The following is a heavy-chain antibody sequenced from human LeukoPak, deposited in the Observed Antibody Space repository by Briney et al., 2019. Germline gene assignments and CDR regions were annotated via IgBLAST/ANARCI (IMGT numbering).Heavy chain of an antibody. J-gene: IGHJ5*02. Sequence: GASLRLSCAASGFTFSSYWMNWVRQPPGKGLEWVAKIKPDGSEKFYVDSVKGRFTISRDNAKNSLYLQMNSLTVEDTAVYYCATDSGYSGASWGQGTLATVSS. CDR2: IKPDGSEK. CDR3: ATDSGYSGAS. D-gene: IGHD1-26*01. V-gene: IGHV3-7*01. CDR1: GFTFSSYW.